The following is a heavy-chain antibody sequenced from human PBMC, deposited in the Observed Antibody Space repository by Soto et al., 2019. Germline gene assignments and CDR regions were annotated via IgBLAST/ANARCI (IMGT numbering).Heavy chain of an antibody. Sequence: GGSLRLSCAASGFTFSSYDMHWVRQATGKGLEWVSAIGTAGDTYYPGSVKGRFTISRENAKNSLYLQMNSLRAGDTAVYYCARGFRAKGGRVSFFGWYFDLWGRGTLVTVSS. CDR2: IGTAGDT. D-gene: IGHD2-15*01. CDR3: ARGFRAKGGRVSFFGWYFDL. V-gene: IGHV3-13*01. J-gene: IGHJ2*01. CDR1: GFTFSSYD.